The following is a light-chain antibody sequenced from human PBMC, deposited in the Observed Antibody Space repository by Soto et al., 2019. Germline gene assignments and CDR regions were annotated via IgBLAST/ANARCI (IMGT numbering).Light chain of an antibody. J-gene: IGLJ1*01. CDR3: SSYAGSNNVV. Sequence: QSALTQPPSASGSPGQSGTISCTGTSSDIGAYIYVSWYQQHPGKAPKLMISEVSRRPSGVPERFSGSKSGNTASLTVSGLQADDEAHYYCSSYAGSNNVVFGTGTKVTVL. V-gene: IGLV2-8*01. CDR1: SSDIGAYIY. CDR2: EVS.